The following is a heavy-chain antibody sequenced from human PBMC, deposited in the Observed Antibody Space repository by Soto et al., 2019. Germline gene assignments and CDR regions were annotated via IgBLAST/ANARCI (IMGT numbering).Heavy chain of an antibody. Sequence: PGESLKISCQTSGYRFTSHWIGWVRQMPGKGLEWMGIIYPADSDTRYGPSFQGQVTISADKSISTAYLEWSSLKASDTAMYYCARSPTGNYGMDVWGKGTSVTVSS. CDR2: IYPADSDT. V-gene: IGHV5-51*01. CDR1: GYRFTSHW. CDR3: ARSPTGNYGMDV. J-gene: IGHJ6*04.